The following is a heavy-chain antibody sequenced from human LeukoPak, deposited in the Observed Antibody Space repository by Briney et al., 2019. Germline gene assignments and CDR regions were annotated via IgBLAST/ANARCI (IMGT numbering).Heavy chain of an antibody. V-gene: IGHV4-34*01. D-gene: IGHD3-3*01. CDR1: GGSFSGYY. CDR3: ARERRPTYYDFWSGYYI. CDR2: INHSGST. J-gene: IGHJ4*02. Sequence: SETLSLTCAVYGGSFSGYYWSWIRQPPGKGLEWIGEINHSGSTNYNPSLKSRVTISVDTSKNHFSLKLSSVTAADTAVYYCARERRPTYYDFWSGYYIWGQGTLVTVSS.